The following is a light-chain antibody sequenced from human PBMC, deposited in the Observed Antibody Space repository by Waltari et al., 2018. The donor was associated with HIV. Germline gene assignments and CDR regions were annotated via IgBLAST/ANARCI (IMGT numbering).Light chain of an antibody. CDR1: GSNVGVNF. V-gene: IGLV1-47*01. Sequence: QSVLTQAPSASGTPGQRVTLSCSGTGSNVGVNFVSWYQQLPGMAPKLLIYSNNERPPRVPDRFSGSKSGTSASLAISGLRSEEEAVYFCAAWDDSVSGWAFGEGTKVTVL. J-gene: IGLJ2*01. CDR3: AAWDDSVSGWA. CDR2: SNN.